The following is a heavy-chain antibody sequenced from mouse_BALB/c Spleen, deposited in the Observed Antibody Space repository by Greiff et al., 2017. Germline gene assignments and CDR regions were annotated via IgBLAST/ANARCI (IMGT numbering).Heavy chain of an antibody. V-gene: IGHV8-12*01. CDR2: IYWDDDK. CDR1: GFSLSTSGMG. J-gene: IGHJ2*01. CDR3: ARRGVYYGNPFDY. D-gene: IGHD2-1*01. Sequence: ESGPGILQPSQTLSLTCSFSGFSLSTSGMGVSWIRQPSGKGLEWLAHIYWDDDKRYNPSLKSRLTISKDTSSNQVFLKITSVDTADTATYYCARRGVYYGNPFDYWGQGTTLTVSS.